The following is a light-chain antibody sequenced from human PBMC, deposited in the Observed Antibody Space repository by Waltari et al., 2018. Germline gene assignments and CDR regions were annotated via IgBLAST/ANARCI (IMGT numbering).Light chain of an antibody. Sequence: QSALTQPASVSGSPGQSVTISCTGTYYDIGNYDLVSWYQQYPGKAPRLIIYEATSRPSWFSNRFSASKSGNTASLTISGLQTEDEAHYYCCSYAGENTMIFGGGTRLTVL. CDR1: YYDIGNYDL. J-gene: IGLJ2*01. V-gene: IGLV2-23*01. CDR3: CSYAGENTMI. CDR2: EAT.